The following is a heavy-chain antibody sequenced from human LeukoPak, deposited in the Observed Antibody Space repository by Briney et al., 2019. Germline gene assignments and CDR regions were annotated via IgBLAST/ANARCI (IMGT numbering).Heavy chain of an antibody. D-gene: IGHD2-2*01. CDR3: AREGYCGSTSCPRRSRYFDY. V-gene: IGHV1-69*06. Sequence: GASVKVSCKASGGTFSSYAISWVRQAPGQGLGWMGGIIPISGTANYAQKFQGRVTITADKSTSTAYMELSSLRSEDTAVYYCAREGYCGSTSCPRRSRYFDYWGQGTLVTVSS. CDR1: GGTFSSYA. CDR2: IIPISGTA. J-gene: IGHJ4*02.